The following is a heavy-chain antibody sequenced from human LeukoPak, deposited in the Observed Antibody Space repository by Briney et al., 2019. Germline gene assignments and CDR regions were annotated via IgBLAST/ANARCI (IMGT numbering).Heavy chain of an antibody. CDR3: ARVLGDYPPYWYFDL. CDR2: IYNGGNT. CDR1: GFTVSSNY. J-gene: IGHJ2*01. Sequence: GGSLRLSCAASGFTVSSNYMSWVRQAPGKGLEWVSVIYNGGNTYYTDSVRGRFTIPRDNSKNTLYLQMNSLRAEDTAVYYCARVLGDYPPYWYFDLWGRGTLVTVSS. D-gene: IGHD4-17*01. V-gene: IGHV3-53*01.